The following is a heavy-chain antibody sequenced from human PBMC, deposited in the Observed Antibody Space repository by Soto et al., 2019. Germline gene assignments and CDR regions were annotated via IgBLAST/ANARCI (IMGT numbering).Heavy chain of an antibody. J-gene: IGHJ6*02. Sequence: ASVKVSCKASGYTFSGYYIHWLRQAPGQGLEWMGWINPNSGGTNYAQKFQGRVTVTRDTPTSTAYMELSRLTSDDTAVYYCARSLTEGYCTITGCYTTPLYGMDVWGQGTTVTVSS. CDR3: ARSLTEGYCTITGCYTTPLYGMDV. CDR1: GYTFSGYY. CDR2: INPNSGGT. V-gene: IGHV1-2*02. D-gene: IGHD2-2*02.